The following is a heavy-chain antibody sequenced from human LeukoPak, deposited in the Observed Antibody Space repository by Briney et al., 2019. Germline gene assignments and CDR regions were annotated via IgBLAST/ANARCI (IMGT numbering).Heavy chain of an antibody. CDR2: ISPNGVIT. Sequence: TGGTLRLFCAASGFTFSSHGKNWLRQAPGEGLEWVSGISPNGVITYYADSVKGQFTISRDNSKGTVYLQMNSLRPEDTAVYYCARATLRYFDWLLDYFDYWGQGTLVTVSS. V-gene: IGHV3-23*01. CDR1: GFTFSSHG. D-gene: IGHD3-9*01. CDR3: ARATLRYFDWLLDYFDY. J-gene: IGHJ4*02.